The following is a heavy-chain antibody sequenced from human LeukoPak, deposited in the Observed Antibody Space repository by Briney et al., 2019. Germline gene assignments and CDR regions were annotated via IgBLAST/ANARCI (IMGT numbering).Heavy chain of an antibody. CDR3: ARGGKVVAAPGYYYYYYMDV. CDR2: ISSSSSTI. V-gene: IGHV3-48*01. Sequence: GGSLRLSCAASGFTFSSYSMNWVRQAPGKGLEWVSYISSSSSTIYYADSVKGRFTISRDNAKNSLYLQMNSLRAEDTAVYYCARGGKVVAAPGYYYYYYMDVWGKGTTVTVSS. CDR1: GFTFSSYS. J-gene: IGHJ6*03. D-gene: IGHD2-15*01.